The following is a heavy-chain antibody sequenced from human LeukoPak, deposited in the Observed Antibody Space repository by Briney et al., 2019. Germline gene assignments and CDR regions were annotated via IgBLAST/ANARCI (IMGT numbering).Heavy chain of an antibody. V-gene: IGHV3-21*01. CDR3: ARDGGGYDPFDC. J-gene: IGHJ4*02. CDR1: GFRFSGYW. D-gene: IGHD5-12*01. Sequence: GGSLRLSCAATGFRFSGYWMHWVRQAPGKGLEWVSSISYSSEYIYYADSVEGRFTISRDNAKNTLFLQMTSLRAEDTAVYYCARDGGGYDPFDCWGQGTLVTVSS. CDR2: ISYSSEYI.